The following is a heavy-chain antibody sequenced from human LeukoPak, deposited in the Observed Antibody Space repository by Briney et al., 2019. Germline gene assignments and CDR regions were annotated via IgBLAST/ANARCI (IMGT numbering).Heavy chain of an antibody. J-gene: IGHJ5*02. CDR2: ISSSGSTI. V-gene: IGHV3-11*01. D-gene: IGHD2-8*02. CDR3: AREMDRLVNWFDP. CDR1: GFTFSDYY. Sequence: GGSLRLSCAASGFTFSDYYMSWIRQAPGKGLEWVSYISSSGSTIYYADSVKGRFTISRDNAKNSLYLQMNSLRAEDTALYYCAREMDRLVNWFDPWGQGTLVTVSS.